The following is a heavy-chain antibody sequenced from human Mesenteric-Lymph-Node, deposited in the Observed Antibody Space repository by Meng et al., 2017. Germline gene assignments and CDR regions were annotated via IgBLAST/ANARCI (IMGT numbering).Heavy chain of an antibody. CDR1: GFTFSSYS. Sequence: GGSLRLSCAASGFTFSSYSMNWVRQAPGKGLEWVSSISSSSSYIYYADSVKGRFTISRDNSKNTLYLQMNSLRAEDTAVYYCARDLYYDSSGMPPDAFDIWGQGTMVTVSS. J-gene: IGHJ3*02. CDR2: ISSSSSYI. D-gene: IGHD3-22*01. CDR3: ARDLYYDSSGMPPDAFDI. V-gene: IGHV3-21*01.